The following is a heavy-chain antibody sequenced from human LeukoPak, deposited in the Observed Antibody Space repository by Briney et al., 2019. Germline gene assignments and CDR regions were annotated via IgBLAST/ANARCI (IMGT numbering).Heavy chain of an antibody. J-gene: IGHJ4*02. CDR3: AKSDDSSGYYYGIVY. V-gene: IGHV3-23*01. Sequence: GGSLRLSCAASGFTFSSHAMNWVRQAPGKGLEWVSGIGGSGGSTYYADSVKGRFTISRDNSKNTLYLQMNSLRAEDTAIYYCAKSDDSSGYYYGIVYWGQGTLVTVSS. D-gene: IGHD3-22*01. CDR2: IGGSGGST. CDR1: GFTFSSHA.